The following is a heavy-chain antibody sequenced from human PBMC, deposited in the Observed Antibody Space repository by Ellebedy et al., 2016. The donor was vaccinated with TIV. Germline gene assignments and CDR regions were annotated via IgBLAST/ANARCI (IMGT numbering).Heavy chain of an antibody. CDR3: AGGTGGGNSISDY. CDR2: IYYSGST. Sequence: SETLSLTCTVSGGSISSYYWSWIRQPPGKGLEWIGYIYYSGSTNYNPSLKSRVTISVDTSKNQFSLKLSSVTAADTAVYYCAGGTGGGNSISDYWGQGTLVTVSS. J-gene: IGHJ4*02. V-gene: IGHV4-59*12. D-gene: IGHD4-23*01. CDR1: GGSISSYY.